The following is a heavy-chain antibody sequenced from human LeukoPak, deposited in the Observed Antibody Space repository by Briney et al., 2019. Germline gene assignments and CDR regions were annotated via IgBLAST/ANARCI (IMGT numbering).Heavy chain of an antibody. D-gene: IGHD5-24*01. V-gene: IGHV5-51*01. J-gene: IGHJ4*02. Sequence: GESLKISCKGSGYSFTSYWIGWVRQMPGKGLEWMGIIYPGESETRYSPSFQGQVTISADKSISTAYLQWSSLKASDTAMYYCVREFQFSLSRSRDGYNTDYWGQGTLVTVSS. CDR2: IYPGESET. CDR1: GYSFTSYW. CDR3: VREFQFSLSRSRDGYNTDY.